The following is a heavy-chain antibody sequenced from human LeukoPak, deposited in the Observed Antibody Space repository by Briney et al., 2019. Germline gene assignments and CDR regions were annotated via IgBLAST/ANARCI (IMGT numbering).Heavy chain of an antibody. V-gene: IGHV3-48*04. Sequence: GGSLRLSCAASGFSFDTYSMNWFRQAPGKGLEWVAYISFSSTTIFYADFVKGRFTISRDSAQNSLYLQMSSLRAEDTAVYYCARVPHDYSDYVAYWGQGTLVTVSS. D-gene: IGHD4-11*01. CDR2: ISFSSTTI. J-gene: IGHJ4*02. CDR3: ARVPHDYSDYVAY. CDR1: GFSFDTYS.